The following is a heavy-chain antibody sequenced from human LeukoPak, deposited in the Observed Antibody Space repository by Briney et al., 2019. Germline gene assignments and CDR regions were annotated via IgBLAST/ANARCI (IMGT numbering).Heavy chain of an antibody. Sequence: ASVKVSCKASGGTFSSYAISWVRQAPGQGLELMGGIIPIFGTANYAQKFQGRVTITADESTSTAYMELSSLRSEDTAVYYCARSYDYVWGSYRYIGYFDFWGQGTLVTVSS. J-gene: IGHJ4*02. D-gene: IGHD3-16*02. CDR1: GGTFSSYA. V-gene: IGHV1-69*01. CDR3: ARSYDYVWGSYRYIGYFDF. CDR2: IIPIFGTA.